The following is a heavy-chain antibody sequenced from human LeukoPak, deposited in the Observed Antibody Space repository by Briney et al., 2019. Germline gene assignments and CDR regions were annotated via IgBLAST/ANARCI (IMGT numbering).Heavy chain of an antibody. J-gene: IGHJ6*03. Sequence: SETLSLTCSVSGGSISSRSYYWGWIRQPPGKGLEWIGSIFNYGSTYYNPSLKSRVTISVDMSKNQVSLQLSSVIAADTAVYYCARGGKGPVSYYYYMDVWGKGTTVTISS. V-gene: IGHV4-39*07. CDR3: ARGGKGPVSYYYYMDV. D-gene: IGHD1-14*01. CDR2: IFNYGST. CDR1: GGSISSRSYY.